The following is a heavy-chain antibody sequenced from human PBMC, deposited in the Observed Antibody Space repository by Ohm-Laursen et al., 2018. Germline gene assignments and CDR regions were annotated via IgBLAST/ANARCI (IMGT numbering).Heavy chain of an antibody. V-gene: IGHV3-11*04. Sequence: SLRLSCAASGFTFSDYYMSWIRQAPGKGLEWVSYISGSGSTIYYADSVKGRFTISRDNSKNTLYLQMNSLRAEDTAVYYCAVHNSGSFDYWGQGTLVTVSS. CDR2: ISGSGSTI. J-gene: IGHJ4*02. CDR1: GFTFSDYY. CDR3: AVHNSGSFDY. D-gene: IGHD5-12*01.